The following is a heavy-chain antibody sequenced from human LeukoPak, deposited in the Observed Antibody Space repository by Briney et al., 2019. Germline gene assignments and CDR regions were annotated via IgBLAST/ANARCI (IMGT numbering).Heavy chain of an antibody. CDR3: ARDSTAYPDY. CDR1: GGSFSGYY. CDR2: IYYSGST. V-gene: IGHV4-34*01. J-gene: IGHJ4*02. D-gene: IGHD6-13*01. Sequence: PSETLSLTCAVYGGSFSGYYWSWIRQPPGKGLEWIGSIYYSGSTYYNPSLKSRVTISVDTSKNQFSLKLSSVTAADTAVYYCARDSTAYPDYWGQGTLVTVSS.